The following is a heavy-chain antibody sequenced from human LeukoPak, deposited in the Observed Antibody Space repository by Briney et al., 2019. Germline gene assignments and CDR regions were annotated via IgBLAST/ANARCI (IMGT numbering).Heavy chain of an antibody. D-gene: IGHD3-16*01. CDR3: ARSLGVQPRNYGMDV. J-gene: IGHJ6*02. CDR2: IYSGGST. V-gene: IGHV3-66*01. Sequence: GGSLRLSCAASGFTVSSNYMSWVRQAPGKGLEWVSVIYSGGSTYYADSVKGRFTISRDNSKNTLYLQMNSLRAEDTAVYYCARSLGVQPRNYGMDVWGQGTTVTVSS. CDR1: GFTVSSNY.